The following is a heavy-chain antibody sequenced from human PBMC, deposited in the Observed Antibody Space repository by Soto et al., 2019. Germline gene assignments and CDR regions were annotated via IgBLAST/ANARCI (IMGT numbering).Heavy chain of an antibody. D-gene: IGHD2-21*01. V-gene: IGHV1-2*02. CDR2: INPNSGGT. Sequence: VKVSCKASGYTFTGYYMHWVRQAPGQGLEWMGWINPNSGGTNYAQKFQGRVTMTRDTSISTAYMELSRLRSDDTAVYYCARGTTLIPYYFDYWGQGTLVTVSS. CDR1: GYTFTGYY. CDR3: ARGTTLIPYYFDY. J-gene: IGHJ4*02.